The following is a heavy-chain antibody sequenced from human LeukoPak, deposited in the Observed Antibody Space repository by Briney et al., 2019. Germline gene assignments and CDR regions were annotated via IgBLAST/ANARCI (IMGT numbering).Heavy chain of an antibody. CDR3: ARERAVAGTGDWFDP. J-gene: IGHJ5*02. D-gene: IGHD6-19*01. CDR1: GGSISSYY. CDR2: IYYSGST. Sequence: SEPLSLTCTVSGGSISSYYWSWLRQPPAQGLEWTGYIYYSGSTNYNPSLKSRVTISVDTSKNQFSLKLSSVTAADTAVYYCARERAVAGTGDWFDPWGQGTLVTVSS. V-gene: IGHV4-59*01.